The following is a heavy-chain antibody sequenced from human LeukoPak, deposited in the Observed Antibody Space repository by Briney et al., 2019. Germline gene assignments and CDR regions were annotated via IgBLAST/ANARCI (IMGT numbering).Heavy chain of an antibody. D-gene: IGHD3-22*01. CDR2: IYYSGST. Sequence: SETLSLTCTVSGGSISSYYWSWIRQPPGKGLEWIGYIYYSGSTNYNPSLKSRVTISVDTSKNQFSLKLSSVTAADTAVYYCARRRGGFTYYYDSSGYYRYYFDYWGQGTLVTVSS. J-gene: IGHJ4*02. CDR3: ARRRGGFTYYYDSSGYYRYYFDY. V-gene: IGHV4-59*12. CDR1: GGSISSYY.